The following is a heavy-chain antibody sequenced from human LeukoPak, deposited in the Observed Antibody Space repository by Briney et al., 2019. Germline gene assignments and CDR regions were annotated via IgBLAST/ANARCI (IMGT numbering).Heavy chain of an antibody. CDR2: IYYSGST. V-gene: IGHV4-59*01. D-gene: IGHD6-6*01. CDR3: AIVARRWYFDL. Sequence: SETLSLTCTVSGGSISTYYWSWIRQPPGKGLEWIGYIYYSGSTNYDPSLKSRVTISVDTSKNQFSLKLSAVTAADTAVYYCAIVARRWYFDLWGCGTLVTVSS. J-gene: IGHJ2*01. CDR1: GGSISTYY.